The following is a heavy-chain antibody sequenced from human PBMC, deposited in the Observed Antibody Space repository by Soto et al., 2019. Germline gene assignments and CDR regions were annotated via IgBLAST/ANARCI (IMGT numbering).Heavy chain of an antibody. CDR1: GYSFTNND. CDR2: MNPGIGDT. V-gene: IGHV1-8*01. Sequence: VSVKVSCKASGYSFTNNDVTWVRQATGQGLEWMGWMNPGIGDTGYAQKFQGRVTMTRDISIATAYMELSSLRSDDTAIYYCARMATFGSLNWFDPWGQGTLVTVSS. CDR3: ARMATFGSLNWFDP. J-gene: IGHJ5*02. D-gene: IGHD3-16*01.